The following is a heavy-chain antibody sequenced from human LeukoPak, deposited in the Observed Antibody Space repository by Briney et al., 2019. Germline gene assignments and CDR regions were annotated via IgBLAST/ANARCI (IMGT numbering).Heavy chain of an antibody. CDR2: TYYRSKWYN. Sequence: SQTLSVTCAISGDSVSSNSAAWNWIRQSPSRGLEWLGRTYYRSKWYNNYAVSVKSRVNINPDTSKNQFSLQLSSVTPEDTAVYYCARGINWSFDYWGQGTLVTVSS. J-gene: IGHJ4*02. D-gene: IGHD1-1*01. CDR3: ARGINWSFDY. V-gene: IGHV6-1*01. CDR1: GDSVSSNSAA.